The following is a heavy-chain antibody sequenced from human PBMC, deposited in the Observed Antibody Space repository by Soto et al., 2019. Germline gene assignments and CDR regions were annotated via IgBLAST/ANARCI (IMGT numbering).Heavy chain of an antibody. J-gene: IGHJ5*02. Sequence: SGGSLRLSCAASGFTFSSYAMSWVRQASDKGLEWVSTIGDSGDRTYYADSVKGRFIISRDNSKNTLYLQMNSLRADDSAVYYCAKDPQSSGWSYNWFDPWGQVTLVTVSS. V-gene: IGHV3-23*01. CDR1: GFTFSSYA. CDR2: IGDSGDRT. CDR3: AKDPQSSGWSYNWFDP. D-gene: IGHD6-19*01.